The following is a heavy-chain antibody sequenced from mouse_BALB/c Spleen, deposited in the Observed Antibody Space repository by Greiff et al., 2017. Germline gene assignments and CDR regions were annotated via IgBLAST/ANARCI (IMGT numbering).Heavy chain of an antibody. D-gene: IGHD1-2*01. CDR3: ASGGFTTATSY. V-gene: IGHV1-14*01. J-gene: IGHJ3*01. CDR2: INPYNDGT. Sequence: EVQLQQSGPELVKPGASVKMSCKASGYTFTSYVMHWVKQKPGQGLEWIGYINPYNDGTKYNEKFKGKATLTSDKSSSTAYMELSSLTSEDSAVYYCASGGFTTATSYWGQGTLVTVSA. CDR1: GYTFTSYV.